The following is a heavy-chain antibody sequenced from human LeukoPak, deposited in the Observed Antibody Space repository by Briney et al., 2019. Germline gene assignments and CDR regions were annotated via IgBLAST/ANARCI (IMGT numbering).Heavy chain of an antibody. CDR3: AKDLSWNTADR. D-gene: IGHD1/OR15-1a*01. V-gene: IGHV3-74*01. CDR2: INPDGTTT. CDR1: GFAFSNYW. Sequence: GGSLRLSCVASGFAFSNYWMHWVRQASGKAPVWVSRINPDGTTTDYADSVKGRFTISGDSAKNMVFLQMNGLRADDTALYYCAKDLSWNTADRWGQGILVTVSS. J-gene: IGHJ5*02.